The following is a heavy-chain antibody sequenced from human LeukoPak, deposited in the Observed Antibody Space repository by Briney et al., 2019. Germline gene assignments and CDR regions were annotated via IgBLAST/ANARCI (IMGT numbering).Heavy chain of an antibody. J-gene: IGHJ4*02. V-gene: IGHV3-21*01. CDR2: ISSSSSYI. D-gene: IGHD6-13*01. CDR1: GLTFSSYS. CDR3: ARDSSWYDY. Sequence: VRSLRLSCAASGLTFSSYSTSWVCQAPGKGLEWVSAISSSSSYIYYADSVKGRFTISRDNAKNSLFLQLNSLRAEDTAVYYCARDSSWYDYWGQGTLLTVSS.